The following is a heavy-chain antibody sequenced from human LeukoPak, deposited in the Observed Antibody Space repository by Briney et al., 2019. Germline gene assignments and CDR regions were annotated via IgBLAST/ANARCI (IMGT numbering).Heavy chain of an antibody. J-gene: IGHJ4*02. CDR1: GFSIRSFD. D-gene: IGHD3-22*01. V-gene: IGHV3-23*01. CDR3: ARDVGSYYDSIGFDY. Sequence: PGGSLRLSCVASGFSIRSFDLSWVRQAPGKGLEWVSSIFGNGDKTYYADSVKGRITVSSDYTKNTLFIQMHSLRAEDTAVYYFARDVGSYYDSIGFDYWGQGTLVTVSS. CDR2: IFGNGDKT.